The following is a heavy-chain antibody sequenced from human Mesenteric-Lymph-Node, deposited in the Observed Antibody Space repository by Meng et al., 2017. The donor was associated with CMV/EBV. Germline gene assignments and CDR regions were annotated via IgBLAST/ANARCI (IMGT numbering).Heavy chain of an antibody. CDR2: INDSGRI. V-gene: IGHV4-34*01. CDR1: GSLCGYY. Sequence: GSLCGYYWSWIRQPPGKGLEWIGEINDSGRINLNPSLKSRVTISIDTSKNQFSLKLSSVSAADTAVYYCARGGYSSSWSSYSWFDPWGQGTLVTVSS. D-gene: IGHD6-13*01. J-gene: IGHJ5*02. CDR3: ARGGYSSSWSSYSWFDP.